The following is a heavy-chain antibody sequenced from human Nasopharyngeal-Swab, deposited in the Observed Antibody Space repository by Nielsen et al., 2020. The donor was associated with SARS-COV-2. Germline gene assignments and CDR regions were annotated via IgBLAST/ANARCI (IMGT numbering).Heavy chain of an antibody. CDR1: GFTFSSYA. V-gene: IGHV3-30*04. CDR2: ISYDGSYK. J-gene: IGHJ4*02. Sequence: GESLKISCAASGFTFSSYAMHWVRQAPGKGLEWVPVISYDGSYKYYADSVKGRFTISRDNSKNTLYLQMTSLRAEDTAVYYCAGALLLFLDYWGQGTLVTVSS. CDR3: AGALLLFLDY. D-gene: IGHD3-10*01.